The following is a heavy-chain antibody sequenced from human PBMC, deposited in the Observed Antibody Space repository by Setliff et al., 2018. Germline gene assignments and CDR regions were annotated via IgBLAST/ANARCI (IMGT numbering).Heavy chain of an antibody. Sequence: NPSETLSLTCTVSGGSISSSSYYWGWIRQPPGKGLEWIGSIYYSGSTYYNPSLKSRVTISVDTSKNQFSLKLSSVTAADTAVYYCASSPGYSSGWYEGWGQGTLVTVSS. J-gene: IGHJ4*02. CDR1: GGSISSSSYY. CDR2: IYYSGST. V-gene: IGHV4-39*01. CDR3: ASSPGYSSGWYEG. D-gene: IGHD6-19*01.